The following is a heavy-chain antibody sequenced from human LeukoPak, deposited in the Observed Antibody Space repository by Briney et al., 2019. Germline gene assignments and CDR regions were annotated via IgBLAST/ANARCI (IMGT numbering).Heavy chain of an antibody. D-gene: IGHD3-10*01. Sequence: SETLSPTCTVSGGSISSYYWSWIRQPAGKGLEWIGRIYTSGSTNYNPSLKSRVTMSVDTSKNQFSLKLSSVTAADTAVYYCARDGASYYGSGSPYNWFDPWGQGTLVTVSS. J-gene: IGHJ5*02. CDR3: ARDGASYYGSGSPYNWFDP. CDR2: IYTSGST. V-gene: IGHV4-4*07. CDR1: GGSISSYY.